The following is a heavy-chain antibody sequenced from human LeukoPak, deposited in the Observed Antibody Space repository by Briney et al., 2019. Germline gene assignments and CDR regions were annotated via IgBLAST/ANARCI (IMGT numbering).Heavy chain of an antibody. V-gene: IGHV3-30*18. CDR1: GYTFNNYG. Sequence: PGGSLRLSCAASGYTFNNYGMQCVRQAPGKGLEWVAVISDDGRNKNYADSVKGGFTISRDNSNNTLYLQMNSLRAEDTGVYYCAKDTETTASGTFDYWGQGTLVTVSS. CDR3: AKDTETTASGTFDY. CDR2: ISDDGRNK. D-gene: IGHD6-13*01. J-gene: IGHJ4*02.